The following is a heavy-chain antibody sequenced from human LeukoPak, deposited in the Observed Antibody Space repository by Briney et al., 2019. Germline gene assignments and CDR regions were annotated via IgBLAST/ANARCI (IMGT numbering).Heavy chain of an antibody. CDR3: ARSPDYGDYFDY. CDR2: IYYSGST. D-gene: IGHD4-17*01. Sequence: SETLSLTCTVSGGSISSYYWSWIRQPPGKGLEWIGHIYYSGSTNYNPSLKSRVTISVDTSKNQFSLKLSSVTAADTAVYYCARSPDYGDYFDYWGQGTLVTVSS. CDR1: GGSISSYY. V-gene: IGHV4-59*01. J-gene: IGHJ4*02.